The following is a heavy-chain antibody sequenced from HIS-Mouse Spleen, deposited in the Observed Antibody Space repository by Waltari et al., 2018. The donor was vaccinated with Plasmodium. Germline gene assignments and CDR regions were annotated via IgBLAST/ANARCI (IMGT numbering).Heavy chain of an antibody. CDR2: INHSGST. D-gene: IGHD3-10*01. CDR3: ARGRVLGTSSGYFDL. V-gene: IGHV4-34*01. J-gene: IGHJ2*01. CDR1: GGSFSGYS. Sequence: QVQLQQWGAGLLKPSEPLSLTCAVYGGSFSGYSWSWIRQPPGKGLEWFGEINHSGSTNYNPSLKSRVTISVDTSKNQFSLKLSSVTGADTAVYYCARGRVLGTSSGYFDLWGRGTLVTVSS.